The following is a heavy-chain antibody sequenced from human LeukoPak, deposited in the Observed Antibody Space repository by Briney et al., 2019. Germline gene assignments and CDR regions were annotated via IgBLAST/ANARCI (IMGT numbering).Heavy chain of an antibody. J-gene: IGHJ3*02. CDR2: ISGSGGST. D-gene: IGHD1-1*01. V-gene: IGHV3-23*01. CDR3: ANRQRDAFDI. Sequence: AGGSLRLSCAASGFTFSSYAMSWVRQAPGKGLEWVSAISGSGGSTYYADSVKGRSTISRDNSKNTLYLQVNSLRAEDTAVYYCANRQRDAFDIWGQGTMVTVSS. CDR1: GFTFSSYA.